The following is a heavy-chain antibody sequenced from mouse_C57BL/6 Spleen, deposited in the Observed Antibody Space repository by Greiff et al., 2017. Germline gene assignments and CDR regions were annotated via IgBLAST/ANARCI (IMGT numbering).Heavy chain of an antibody. Sequence: EVQVVESGGDLVKPGGSLKLSCAASGFTFSSYGMSWVRQTPDKRLEWVATISSGGSYTYYPDSVKGRFTISRDNAKNTLYLQMSSLTSEDTAMYYCARLTGTGAMDYWGQGTSVTVSS. D-gene: IGHD4-1*01. CDR1: GFTFSSYG. CDR3: ARLTGTGAMDY. V-gene: IGHV5-6*01. J-gene: IGHJ4*01. CDR2: ISSGGSYT.